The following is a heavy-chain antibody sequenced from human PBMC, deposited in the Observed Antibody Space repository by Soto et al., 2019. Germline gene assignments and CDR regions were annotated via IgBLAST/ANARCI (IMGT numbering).Heavy chain of an antibody. CDR3: AREGESYYYYGMDV. Sequence: SVKVSCKASGGTFSRNAISWVRQAPGQGLEWMGGIIPFFHAPNYAQKFQGRVTITADESTSIVFMELRSLRSDDTAVYYCAREGESYYYYGMDVWGQGTTVTVSS. CDR1: GGTFSRNA. J-gene: IGHJ6*02. D-gene: IGHD1-26*01. V-gene: IGHV1-69*13. CDR2: IIPFFHAP.